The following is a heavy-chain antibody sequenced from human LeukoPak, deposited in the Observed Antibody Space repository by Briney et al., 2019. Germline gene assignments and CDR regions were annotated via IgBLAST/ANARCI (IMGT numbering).Heavy chain of an antibody. CDR1: GFTFSNNY. CDR3: AELGITMIGGV. V-gene: IGHV3-11*04. CDR2: ISSSGSTI. D-gene: IGHD3-10*02. J-gene: IGHJ6*04. Sequence: GGSLRLSCVVSGFTFSNNYMNWVRQAPGKGLEWVSYISSSGSTIYYADSVKGRFTISRDNAKNSLYLQMNSLRAEDTAVYYCAELGITMIGGVWGKGTTVTISS.